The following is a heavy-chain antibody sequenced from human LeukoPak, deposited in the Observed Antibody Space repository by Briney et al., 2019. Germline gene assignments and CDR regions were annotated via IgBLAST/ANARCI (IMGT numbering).Heavy chain of an antibody. D-gene: IGHD3-22*01. V-gene: IGHV4-30-4*01. J-gene: IGHJ4*02. Sequence: SQTLSLTCTVSGGSISSGDYYWSWIRQPPGKGLEWIGYIYYSGSTYCSPSLRSRVNMSVDTSKNQFSLKLSSVIVADTAMYYCAREDSGFFDYWGQGTLVRVSS. CDR1: GGSISSGDYY. CDR2: IYYSGST. CDR3: AREDSGFFDY.